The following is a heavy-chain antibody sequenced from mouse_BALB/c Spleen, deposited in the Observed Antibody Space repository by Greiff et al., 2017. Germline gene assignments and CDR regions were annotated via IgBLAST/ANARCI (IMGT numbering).Heavy chain of an antibody. CDR2: IWTGGGT. CDR3: VRDRDYGSSYVGYYAMDY. J-gene: IGHJ4*01. CDR1: GFSLTSYD. D-gene: IGHD1-1*01. Sequence: VKVVESGPGLVAPSQSLSITCTVSGFSLTSYDISWIRQPPGKGLEWLGVIWTGGGTNYNSAFMSRLSISKDNSKSQVFLKMNSLQTDDTAIYYCVRDRDYGSSYVGYYAMDYWGQGTSVTVSS. V-gene: IGHV2-9-2*01.